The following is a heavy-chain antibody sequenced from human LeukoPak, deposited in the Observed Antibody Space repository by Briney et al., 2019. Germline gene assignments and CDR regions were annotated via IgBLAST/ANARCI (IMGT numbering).Heavy chain of an antibody. CDR3: ARIRGYCSGGSCSYYYGMDV. J-gene: IGHJ6*02. CDR1: GFSLSTSGMC. CDR2: IAWDDDK. V-gene: IGHV2-70*01. D-gene: IGHD2-15*01. Sequence: SGPTLVNPTQTLTLTCTFSGFSLSTSGMCVSWIRQPPGKALEWLALIAWDDDKYYSTSLKTRLTISKDTSKNQVVLTMTNMDPVDTATYYCARIRGYCSGGSCSYYYGMDVWGQGTTVTVSS.